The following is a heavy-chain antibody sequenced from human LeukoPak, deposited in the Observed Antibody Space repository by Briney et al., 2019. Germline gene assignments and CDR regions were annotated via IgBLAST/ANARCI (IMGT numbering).Heavy chain of an antibody. J-gene: IGHJ4*02. CDR2: TRNKAHNYAT. CDR3: TTLNYVWGTYPPDY. CDR1: GFNFSGSA. Sequence: PGGSLRLSCAASGFNFSGSAIHWVRQASGKGLEWVDRTRNKAHNYATAYGASVQGRFSISRDESKTTAYLQMNSLKTEDTAVYYCTTLNYVWGTYPPDYWGQGTLVTVSS. D-gene: IGHD3-16*02. V-gene: IGHV3-73*01.